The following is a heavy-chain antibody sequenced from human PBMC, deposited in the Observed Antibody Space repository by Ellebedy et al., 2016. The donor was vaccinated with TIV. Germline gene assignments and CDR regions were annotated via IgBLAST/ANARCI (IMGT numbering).Heavy chain of an antibody. J-gene: IGHJ6*02. V-gene: IGHV3-33*01. CDR3: ATDPGYGSGSYIYGMDV. Sequence: GGSLRLSCAASGFTFSSYGMHWVRQAPGKGLEWVAVIWYDGSNKYYADSVKGRFTISRDNSKNTLYLQMNSLRAEDTAVYYCATDPGYGSGSYIYGMDVWGQGTTVTVSS. CDR2: IWYDGSNK. D-gene: IGHD3-10*01. CDR1: GFTFSSYG.